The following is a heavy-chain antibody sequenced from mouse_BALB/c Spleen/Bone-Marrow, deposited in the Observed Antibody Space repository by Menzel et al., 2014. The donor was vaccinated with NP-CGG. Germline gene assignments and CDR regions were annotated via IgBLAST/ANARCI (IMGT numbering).Heavy chain of an antibody. CDR2: ILPGSGTT. V-gene: IGHV1-9*01. CDR1: GYTFSSYW. Sequence: QVQLQQSGAELMKPGASVKISCKATGYTFSSYWIEWVKQRPGHGLEWIGEILPGSGTTNYNENFKGKATFTADTSSNTSYMQLSSLTSEDSAVNYCTPYRFPPPWFAYWGQGTLVTVSA. D-gene: IGHD2-14*01. J-gene: IGHJ3*01. CDR3: TPYRFPPPWFAY.